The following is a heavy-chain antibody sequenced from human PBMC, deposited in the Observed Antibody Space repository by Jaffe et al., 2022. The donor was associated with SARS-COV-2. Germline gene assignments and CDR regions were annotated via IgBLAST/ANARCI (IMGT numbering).Heavy chain of an antibody. J-gene: IGHJ4*02. D-gene: IGHD4-4*01. CDR1: GFTFDDYV. V-gene: IGHV3-9*01. CDR2: ISWNSDSI. CDR3: AKDLGTVTTGQDY. Sequence: EVQLVESGGGLVQPGRSLRLSCAASGFTFDDYVMHWVRQAPGKGLEWVSGISWNSDSIGYADSVKGRFTISRDNAKNSLYLQMNSLRTEDTALYYCAKDLGTVTTGQDYWGQGTLVTVSS.